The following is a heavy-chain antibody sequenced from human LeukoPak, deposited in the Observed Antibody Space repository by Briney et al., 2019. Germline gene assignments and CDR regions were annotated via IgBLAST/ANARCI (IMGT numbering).Heavy chain of an antibody. CDR3: ARRSGPSANWFDP. Sequence: SETLSLTCTVSGGSISSYYWSWIRQPPGKGLEWIGYIYYSGSTNYNPSLKSRVTISVDTSKNQFSLKLSSVTAADTAVYYCARRSGPSANWFDPWGQGTLVTVSS. CDR1: GGSISSYY. D-gene: IGHD3-3*01. CDR2: IYYSGST. J-gene: IGHJ5*02. V-gene: IGHV4-59*08.